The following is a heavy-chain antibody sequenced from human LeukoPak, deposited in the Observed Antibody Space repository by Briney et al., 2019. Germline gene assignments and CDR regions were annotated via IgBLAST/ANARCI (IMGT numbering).Heavy chain of an antibody. CDR3: ARFRVVAALDDYYYYMDV. CDR2: INPNSGGT. Sequence: ASVKVSCKASGYTFTGYYMHWVRQAPGQGLEWMGWINPNSGGTNYAQKFQGRVTMTRDTSISTAYMELSRLRSDDTAVYYCARFRVVAALDDYYYYMDVWGKGTTVTVSS. V-gene: IGHV1-2*02. J-gene: IGHJ6*03. D-gene: IGHD2-15*01. CDR1: GYTFTGYY.